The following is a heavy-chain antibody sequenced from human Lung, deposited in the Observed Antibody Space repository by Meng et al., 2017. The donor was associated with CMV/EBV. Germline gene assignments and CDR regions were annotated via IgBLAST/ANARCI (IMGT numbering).Heavy chain of an antibody. CDR1: GFTFSSYA. CDR2: ISYDGSNK. Sequence: GGSLRLSCAASGFTFSSYAMHWVRQAPGKGLEWVAVISYDGSNKYYADSAKGRFTTSRDNSKNTLYLQMNSLRAEDTAVYYCARESSGYYSYWGQGTLVTVSS. D-gene: IGHD3-22*01. J-gene: IGHJ4*02. V-gene: IGHV3-30-3*01. CDR3: ARESSGYYSY.